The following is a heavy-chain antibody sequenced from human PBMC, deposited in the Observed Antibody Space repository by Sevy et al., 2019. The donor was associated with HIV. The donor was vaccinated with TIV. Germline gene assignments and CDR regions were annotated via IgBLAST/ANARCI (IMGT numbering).Heavy chain of an antibody. CDR2: ISGDSSYI. V-gene: IGHV3-21*01. CDR1: GFTFNIYS. Sequence: GGSLRLSCAASGFTFNIYSMNWVRQAPGKGLEWVSSISGDSSYIFYADSLMGRFTTSRDNAKNSLYLQMSSLRVEDTAVYYCARGRGDPRADRFDYWGQGTLVTVSS. J-gene: IGHJ4*02. CDR3: ARGRGDPRADRFDY. D-gene: IGHD2-21*02.